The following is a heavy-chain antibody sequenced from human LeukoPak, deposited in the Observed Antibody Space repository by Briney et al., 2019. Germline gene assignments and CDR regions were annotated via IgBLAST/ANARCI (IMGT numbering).Heavy chain of an antibody. V-gene: IGHV1-2*06. J-gene: IGHJ4*02. D-gene: IGHD4-17*01. CDR2: INPNSGGT. Sequence: ASVKVSCKASGYTFTGYYMRWVRQAPGQGLEWMGRINPNSGGTNYAQKFQGRVTMTRDTSISTAYMELSRLRSDDTAVYYCARDPVYGDYAFDYWGQGTLVTVSS. CDR3: ARDPVYGDYAFDY. CDR1: GYTFTGYY.